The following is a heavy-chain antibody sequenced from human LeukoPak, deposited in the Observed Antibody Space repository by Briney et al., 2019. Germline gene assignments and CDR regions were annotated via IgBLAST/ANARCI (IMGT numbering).Heavy chain of an antibody. D-gene: IGHD3-22*01. CDR1: GGSITSSGSY. CDR2: IYYGGTT. CDR3: ATPDGALSYYYDSSGPQGGAFDI. J-gene: IGHJ3*02. V-gene: IGHV4-39*01. Sequence: SETLSLTCTVSGGSITSSGSYWGWIRQPPGEGLEWIGNIYYGGTTYYNPSLKSRVTISVDTSKNQVSLRLSSVTATDTAVYCCATPDGALSYYYDSSGPQGGAFDIWGQGTMVTVSS.